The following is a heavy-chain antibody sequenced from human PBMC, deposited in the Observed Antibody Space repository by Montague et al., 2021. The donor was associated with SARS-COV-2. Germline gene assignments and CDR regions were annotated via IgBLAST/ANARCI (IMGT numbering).Heavy chain of an antibody. CDR2: IYYSGST. Sequence: SETLSLTCGVSGGSISSYYWSWIRQPPGKGLEWIGYIYYSGSTNYNPSLKSRVTISVDTSKNQFSLKLSSVTAADTAVYYCASPTYYYDSSGSDAFDIWGQGTMVTVSS. V-gene: IGHV4-59*08. CDR1: GGSISSYY. D-gene: IGHD3-22*01. CDR3: ASPTYYYDSSGSDAFDI. J-gene: IGHJ3*02.